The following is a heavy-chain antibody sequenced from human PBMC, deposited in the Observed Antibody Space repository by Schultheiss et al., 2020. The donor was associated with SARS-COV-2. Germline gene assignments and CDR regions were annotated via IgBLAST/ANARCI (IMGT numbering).Heavy chain of an antibody. J-gene: IGHJ2*01. CDR3: ARVMYDISSGHTDDWYFDL. D-gene: IGHD3-3*01. Sequence: GGSLRLSCAASGFTFSSYDMHWVRQATGKGLEWVSGISGSGGSTYYADSVKGRFTISRDNSKKTLYLQMNSLRAEDTAVYYCARVMYDISSGHTDDWYFDLWGRGTLVTVSS. CDR1: GFTFSSYD. CDR2: ISGSGGST. V-gene: IGHV3-23*01.